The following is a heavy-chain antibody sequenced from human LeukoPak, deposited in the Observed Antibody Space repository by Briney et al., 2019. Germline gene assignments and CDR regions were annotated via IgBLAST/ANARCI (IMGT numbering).Heavy chain of an antibody. D-gene: IGHD4-17*01. CDR2: IKSKTDGGTT. CDR3: TTDEMLFYGDYVDY. Sequence: GGPLRLSCAASGFTFSNAWMSWVRQAPGKGLEWVGRIKSKTDGGTTDYAAPVKGRFTISRDDSKNTLYLQMNSLKTEDTAVYYCTTDEMLFYGDYVDYWGQGTLVTVSS. V-gene: IGHV3-15*01. J-gene: IGHJ4*02. CDR1: GFTFSNAW.